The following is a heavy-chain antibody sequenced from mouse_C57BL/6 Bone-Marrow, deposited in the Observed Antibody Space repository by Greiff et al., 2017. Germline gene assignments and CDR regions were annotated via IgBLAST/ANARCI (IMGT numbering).Heavy chain of an antibody. J-gene: IGHJ3*01. CDR3: TSGHYGSSYEGFAY. CDR2: IDPETGGT. CDR1: GYTFTDYE. Sequence: QVQLKQSGAELVRPGASVTLSCKASGYTFTDYEMHWVKQTPVHGLEWIGAIDPETGGTAYNQKFKGKAILTADKSSSTAYMELRSLTSEDSAVYYCTSGHYGSSYEGFAYWGQGTLVTVSA. V-gene: IGHV1-15*01. D-gene: IGHD1-1*01.